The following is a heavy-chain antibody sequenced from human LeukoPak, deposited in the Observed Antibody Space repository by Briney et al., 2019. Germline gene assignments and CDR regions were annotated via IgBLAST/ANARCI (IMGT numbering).Heavy chain of an antibody. V-gene: IGHV3-53*01. Sequence: GGSLRLSCAASGFTVSSNYMSWVRQAPGKGLEWVSVIYSGGSTYYADSVKGRFTIPRDNSKNTLYLQMNSLRAEDTAVYYCARDLHGYFDYWGQGTLVTVSS. CDR2: IYSGGST. CDR3: ARDLHGYFDY. J-gene: IGHJ4*02. CDR1: GFTVSSNY.